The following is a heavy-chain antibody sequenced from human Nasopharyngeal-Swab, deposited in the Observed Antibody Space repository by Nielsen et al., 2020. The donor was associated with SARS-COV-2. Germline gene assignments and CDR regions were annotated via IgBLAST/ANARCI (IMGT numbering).Heavy chain of an antibody. CDR2: IYHSGST. CDR3: ARGGYYGSGSYQN. J-gene: IGHJ4*02. CDR1: GGSISSSNW. D-gene: IGHD3-10*01. Sequence: GSLRLSCAVSGGSISSSNWWSWVRQPPGEGLEWIGEIYHSGSTNYNPSLKSRVTISVDKSKNQFSLKPSSVTAADTAVYYCARGGYYGSGSYQNWGQGTLVTVSS. V-gene: IGHV4-4*02.